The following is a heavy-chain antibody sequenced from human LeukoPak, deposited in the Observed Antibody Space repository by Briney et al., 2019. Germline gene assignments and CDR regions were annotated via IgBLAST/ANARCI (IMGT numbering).Heavy chain of an antibody. D-gene: IGHD3-9*01. CDR3: ASSVLRYFDWLLLDAFDI. V-gene: IGHV4-39*07. CDR2: IYYSGST. J-gene: IGHJ3*02. CDR1: GGSISSSSYY. Sequence: PSETLSLTCTVSGGSISSSSYYWGWIRQPPGKGLEWIGSIYYSGSTYYNPSLKSRVTISVDTSKNQFSLKLSSVTAADTAVYYCASSVLRYFDWLLLDAFDIWGQGTMVTVSS.